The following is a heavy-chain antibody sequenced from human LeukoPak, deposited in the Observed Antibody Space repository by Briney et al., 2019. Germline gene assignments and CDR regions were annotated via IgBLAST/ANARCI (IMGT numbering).Heavy chain of an antibody. CDR2: IYYRGST. V-gene: IGHV4-59*13. CDR1: GGSINTYY. J-gene: IGHJ4*02. CDR3: ARDRDWAFDY. D-gene: IGHD3-9*01. Sequence: PSETLSLTCTVSGGSINTYYWSWIRQPPGKGLEWIGNIYYRGSTNYNPSLKSRVTISVDTSKNQFSLKVSSVTAADTAVYFCARDRDWAFDYWGQGTLVTVSS.